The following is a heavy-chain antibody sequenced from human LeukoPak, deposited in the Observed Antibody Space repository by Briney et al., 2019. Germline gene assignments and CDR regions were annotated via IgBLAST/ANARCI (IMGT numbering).Heavy chain of an antibody. D-gene: IGHD1-26*01. V-gene: IGHV3-30*02. Sequence: GGSLRLSCTASGFTFSDYGMHWVRQAPGKGLEWVAFMRHDGTNIFYADSVKGRFTISRDNSKNTLFLQMNCLRVEDTAVYYCAKDGISMAYFYYMDVWGKGTTVTVSS. CDR3: AKDGISMAYFYYMDV. J-gene: IGHJ6*03. CDR1: GFTFSDYG. CDR2: MRHDGTNI.